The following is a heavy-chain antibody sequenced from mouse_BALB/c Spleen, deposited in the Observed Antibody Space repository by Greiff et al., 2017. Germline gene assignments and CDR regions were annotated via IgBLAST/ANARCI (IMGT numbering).Heavy chain of an antibody. CDR3: ARVIYDGYYVWYFDV. J-gene: IGHJ1*01. CDR1: GYTFTSYW. V-gene: IGHV1-7*01. Sequence: QVQLKQSGAELAKPGASVKMSCKASGYTFTSYWMHWVKQRPGQGLEWIGYINPSTGYTEYNQKFKDKATLTADKSSSTAYMQLSSLTSEDSAVYYCARVIYDGYYVWYFDVWGAGTTVTVSS. D-gene: IGHD2-3*01. CDR2: INPSTGYT.